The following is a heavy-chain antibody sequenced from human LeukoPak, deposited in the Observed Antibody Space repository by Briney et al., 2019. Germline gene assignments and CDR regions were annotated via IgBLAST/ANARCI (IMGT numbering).Heavy chain of an antibody. CDR1: GYSISSGYY. Sequence: SETLSLTCTVSGYSISSGYYWGWIRQPPGKGLEWIGSIYYSGSTYYNPSLKSRVTISVDTSKNQFSLKLSSVTAADTAVYYCARYLTIADAFDIWGQGTMVTVSS. CDR3: ARYLTIADAFDI. D-gene: IGHD4-11*01. J-gene: IGHJ3*02. V-gene: IGHV4-38-2*02. CDR2: IYYSGST.